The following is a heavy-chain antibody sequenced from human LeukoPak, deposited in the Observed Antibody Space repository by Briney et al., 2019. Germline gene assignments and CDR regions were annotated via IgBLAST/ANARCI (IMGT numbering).Heavy chain of an antibody. CDR3: ARVGAYGGGWYYYYMDV. Sequence: ASVKVSCKASGYTFTNSYIHWVRQAPGQGLEWMGWISAYNGNTNYAQKLQGRVTMTTDTSTSTAYMELRSVRSDDTAVYYCARVGAYGGGWYYYYMDVWGKGTTVTISS. CDR1: GYTFTNSY. D-gene: IGHD4-23*01. V-gene: IGHV1-18*04. CDR2: ISAYNGNT. J-gene: IGHJ6*03.